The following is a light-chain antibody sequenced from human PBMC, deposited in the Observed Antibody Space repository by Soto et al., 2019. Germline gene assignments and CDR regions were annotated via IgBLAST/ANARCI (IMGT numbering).Light chain of an antibody. Sequence: DIQMTQSPSTLSASVGAKVPITCRATESVSKWLAWYQEKPGNPPRPLIYDASTLESGVPSRFSGSGSGTEFTLTISSLQADDFAIYYCQHYNSYGTFGQGTKVDIK. J-gene: IGKJ1*01. V-gene: IGKV1-5*01. CDR2: DAS. CDR3: QHYNSYGT. CDR1: ESVSKW.